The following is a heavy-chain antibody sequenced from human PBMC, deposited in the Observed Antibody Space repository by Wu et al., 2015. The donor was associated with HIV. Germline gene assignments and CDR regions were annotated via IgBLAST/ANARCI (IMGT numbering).Heavy chain of an antibody. CDR3: ARGYSSSWYVVDY. CDR1: GYTFTSYG. J-gene: IGHJ4*02. Sequence: QVQLVQSGAEVKRPGASVRVSCKTSGYTFTSYGITWVRQAPGQGLELMGWISAYNGNTNYAQNFQGRVTMTTDTSTNTAYMELRSLIFDDTAVYYCARGYSSSWYVVDYWGQGTLVTVSS. CDR2: ISAYNGNT. V-gene: IGHV1-18*01. D-gene: IGHD6-13*01.